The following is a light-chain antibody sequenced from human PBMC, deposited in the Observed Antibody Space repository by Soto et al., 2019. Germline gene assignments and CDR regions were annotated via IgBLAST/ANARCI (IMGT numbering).Light chain of an antibody. V-gene: IGLV2-11*01. CDR3: CSNAGRPDV. CDR2: DVD. CDR1: SSDIGGYNY. Sequence: QSALTQPRSVSGSPGQSVAISCTGTSSDIGGYNYVSWYQQHPGKAPKAMIYDVDKRPSGVPDRFSGSKSGNTASLTISDLQTEDEADYYCCSNAGRPDVFGTGTKVTVL. J-gene: IGLJ1*01.